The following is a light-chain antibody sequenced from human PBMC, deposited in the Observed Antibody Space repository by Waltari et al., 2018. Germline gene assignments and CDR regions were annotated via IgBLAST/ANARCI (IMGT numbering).Light chain of an antibody. V-gene: IGKV3-20*01. J-gene: IGKJ3*01. CDR3: QHYGGSPLFT. Sequence: ESVLTQSPGTLSLSPGERATLSCRASQSVSSSYLAWYQQKCGQAPRLRSYGACNRATGIPDRFSGSGSGTVFTLTISRLEPEDCAVCYCQHYGGSPLFTFGPGTKVDI. CDR1: QSVSSSY. CDR2: GAC.